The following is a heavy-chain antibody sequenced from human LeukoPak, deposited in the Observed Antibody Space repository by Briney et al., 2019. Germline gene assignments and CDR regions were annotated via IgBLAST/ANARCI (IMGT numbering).Heavy chain of an antibody. CDR2: MNPNSGNT. V-gene: IGHV1-8*01. CDR1: GYTFTSYD. J-gene: IGHJ6*03. CDR3: ARSPTYYYDSSGYPSYMDV. Sequence: GASVKVSCKASGYTFTSYDINWVRQATGQGLEWMGWMNPNSGNTGYAQKFQGRVTMTRDTSTSTVYMELSSLRSEDTAVYYCARSPTYYYDSSGYPSYMDVWGKGTTVTVSS. D-gene: IGHD3-22*01.